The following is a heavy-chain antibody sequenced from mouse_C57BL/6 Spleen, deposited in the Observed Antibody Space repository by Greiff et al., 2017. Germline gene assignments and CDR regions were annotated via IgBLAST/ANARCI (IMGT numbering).Heavy chain of an antibody. Sequence: VQLVESGPELVKPGASVKISCKASGYAFSSSWMNWVKQRPGKGLEWIGRIYPGDGDTNYNGKFKGKATLTADKSSSTAYMQLSSLTSEDSAVYFCARSGAGTWFAYWGQGTLVTVSA. J-gene: IGHJ3*01. D-gene: IGHD3-3*01. V-gene: IGHV1-82*01. CDR1: GYAFSSSW. CDR2: IYPGDGDT. CDR3: ARSGAGTWFAY.